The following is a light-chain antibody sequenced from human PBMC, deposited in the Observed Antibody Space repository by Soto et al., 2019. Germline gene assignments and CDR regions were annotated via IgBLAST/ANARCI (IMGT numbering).Light chain of an antibody. CDR3: NSYSGGNTLYV. V-gene: IGLV2-14*01. J-gene: IGLJ1*01. CDR2: DVT. CDR1: SNDIGGYNF. Sequence: QSVLTQPASVAGSPGQSITIPCNGTSNDIGGYNFVSWFQQHPGKAPKLLISDVTRRPSGVSDRFSGSKSGNTASLTISGLQAEDEADYYCNSYSGGNTLYVFGSGTKLTVL.